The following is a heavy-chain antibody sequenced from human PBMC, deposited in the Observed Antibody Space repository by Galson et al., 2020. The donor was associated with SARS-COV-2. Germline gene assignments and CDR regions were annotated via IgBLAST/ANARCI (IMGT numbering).Heavy chain of an antibody. CDR3: ARDSQGGNDYNYLLF. D-gene: IGHD4-4*01. V-gene: IGHV1-46*01. CDR1: GYTFTRSS. J-gene: IGHJ4*02. Sequence: ASVKVSCKASGYTFTRSSNHCMQQPPGKGLEWMGILNTSGGGKTYAQKFQGRVTMTRDTSTITVYMELSSLRSEDTAVYYCARDSQGGNDYNYLLFWGQGTLVTVSS. CDR2: LNTSGGGK.